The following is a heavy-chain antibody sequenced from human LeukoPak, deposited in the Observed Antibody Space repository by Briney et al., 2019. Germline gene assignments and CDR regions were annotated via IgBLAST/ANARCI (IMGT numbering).Heavy chain of an antibody. CDR3: ASVGYYYGSGSYSASPTDY. Sequence: PSETLSLTCAVYGGSFSGYYWSWIRQPPGKGLEWIGEINHSGSTNYNPSLKSRVTISVDTSKNQFSPKLSSVTAADTAVYYCASVGYYYGSGSYSASPTDYWGQGTLVTVSS. V-gene: IGHV4-34*01. J-gene: IGHJ4*02. CDR1: GGSFSGYY. D-gene: IGHD3-10*01. CDR2: INHSGST.